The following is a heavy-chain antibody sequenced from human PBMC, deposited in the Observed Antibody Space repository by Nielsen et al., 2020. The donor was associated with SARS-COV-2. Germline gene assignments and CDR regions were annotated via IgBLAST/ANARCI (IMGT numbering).Heavy chain of an antibody. D-gene: IGHD4-17*01. V-gene: IGHV1-2*04. CDR2: INPNSGGT. Sequence: ASVKVSCKASGYTFTGYYMHWVRQAPGQGLEWMGWINPNSGGTNYAQKFQGWVTMTRDTSISTAYMELSRLRSDDTAVYYCARDQRSHYYGMDVWGQGTTVTVSS. CDR3: ARDQRSHYYGMDV. J-gene: IGHJ6*02. CDR1: GYTFTGYY.